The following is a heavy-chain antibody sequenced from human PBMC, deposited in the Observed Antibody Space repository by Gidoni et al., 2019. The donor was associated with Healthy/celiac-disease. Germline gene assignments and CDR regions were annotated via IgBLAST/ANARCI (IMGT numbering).Heavy chain of an antibody. Sequence: QVQLQESGPGLVKPSQTLSLTCTVSGGSISSGSYYWSWLRQPAGKGLEGIGRIYTSGSTNYNPALKSRVTMSVDTSKNQFSLKLSSVTAADTAVYYCAREGHGIGYWGQGTLVTVSS. V-gene: IGHV4-61*02. CDR3: AREGHGIGY. CDR2: IYTSGST. J-gene: IGHJ4*02. CDR1: GGSISSGSYY.